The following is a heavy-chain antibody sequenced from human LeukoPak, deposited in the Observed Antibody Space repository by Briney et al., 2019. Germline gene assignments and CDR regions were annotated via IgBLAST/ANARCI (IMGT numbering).Heavy chain of an antibody. CDR3: ARDRYRLRGDDAFDI. V-gene: IGHV3-7*01. D-gene: IGHD3-10*01. Sequence: GGSLRLSCAASGFTFSSYWMSWVRQAPGKGLEWVANIKQDGSEKYYVDSVKGRLTISRDNAKNSLYLQMNSLRAEDTAVYYCARDRYRLRGDDAFDIWGQGTMVTVSS. CDR2: IKQDGSEK. CDR1: GFTFSSYW. J-gene: IGHJ3*02.